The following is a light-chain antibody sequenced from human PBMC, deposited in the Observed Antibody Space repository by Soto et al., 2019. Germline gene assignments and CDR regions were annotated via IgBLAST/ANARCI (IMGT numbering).Light chain of an antibody. V-gene: IGLV1-40*01. J-gene: IGLJ3*02. CDR1: SSNIGSGYD. CDR3: QSYDSTLRGWV. Sequence: QSVLTQPPSVSGAPGQRVTISCTGSSSNIGSGYDVHWYQQLPGTAPTLLIFRNSNRPSGVPERFSGSKSGTSASLAITGLQADDEADYYCQSYDSTLRGWVFGGGTKLTVL. CDR2: RNS.